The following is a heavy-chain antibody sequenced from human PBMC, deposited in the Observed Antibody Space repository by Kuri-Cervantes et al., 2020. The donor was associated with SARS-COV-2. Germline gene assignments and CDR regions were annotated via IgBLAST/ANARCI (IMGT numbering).Heavy chain of an antibody. V-gene: IGHV4-39*07. Sequence: GSLRLSCTVSGGSISSSSYYWGWIRQPPGKGLEWIGSIYYSGSTYYNPSLKSRVTISVDTSKNQFSLKLSSVTAADTAVYYCARGPSPGYCSSTSCYPREYHFDYWGQGTLVTVSS. CDR1: GGSISSSSYY. J-gene: IGHJ4*02. D-gene: IGHD2-2*01. CDR3: ARGPSPGYCSSTSCYPREYHFDY. CDR2: IYYSGST.